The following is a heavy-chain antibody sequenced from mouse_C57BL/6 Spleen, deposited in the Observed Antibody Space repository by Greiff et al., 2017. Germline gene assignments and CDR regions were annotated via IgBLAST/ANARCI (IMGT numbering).Heavy chain of an antibody. V-gene: IGHV1-54*01. CDR2: INPGSGGT. D-gene: IGHD4-1*01. J-gene: IGHJ2*01. CDR3: ARGTGVFDY. Sequence: VQLQQSGAELVRPGTSVKVSCKASGYAFTNYLIEWVKQRPGQGLEWIGVINPGSGGTNYNEKFKGKETLTADKSSSTAYMQLSSLTSEDSAVYFCARGTGVFDYWGQGTTLTVAS. CDR1: GYAFTNYL.